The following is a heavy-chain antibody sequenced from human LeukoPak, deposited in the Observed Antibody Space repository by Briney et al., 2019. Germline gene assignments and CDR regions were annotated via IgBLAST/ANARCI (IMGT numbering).Heavy chain of an antibody. CDR1: GFTFDDYG. V-gene: IGHV3-20*04. CDR3: ARVAYYYDSSGGGLDY. Sequence: GGSLRLSCAASGFTFDDYGMSWVRQAPGKGLEWVSGINWNGGSTGYADSVEGRFTISRDNAKNSLYLQMNSLRAEDTALYYCARVAYYYDSSGGGLDYWGQGTLVTVSS. D-gene: IGHD3-22*01. CDR2: INWNGGST. J-gene: IGHJ4*02.